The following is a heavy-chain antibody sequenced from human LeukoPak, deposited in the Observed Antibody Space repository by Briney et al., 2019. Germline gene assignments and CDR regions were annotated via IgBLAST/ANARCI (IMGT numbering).Heavy chain of an antibody. J-gene: IGHJ4*02. Sequence: GGSLRLSCAASGFIFDDYDMNWVRQAPGKGLEWVYHINWNGNTIGYGDSVKGRFTISRDNAKNSLYLQMNSLRAEDTAFYYCARGLMGGYPYFENWGQGTLVTVSS. CDR3: ARGLMGGYPYFEN. CDR1: GFIFDDYD. V-gene: IGHV3-20*04. D-gene: IGHD3-22*01. CDR2: INWNGNTI.